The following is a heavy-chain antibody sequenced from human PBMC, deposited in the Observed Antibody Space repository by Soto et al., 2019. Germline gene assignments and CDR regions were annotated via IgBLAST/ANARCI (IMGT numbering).Heavy chain of an antibody. CDR2: ISSSGSTI. CDR3: ARYRRGDGYKYAFSI. V-gene: IGHV3-11*01. J-gene: IGHJ3*02. CDR1: RFAFSDYY. D-gene: IGHD5-12*01. Sequence: GSLRLSCAASRFAFSDYYMTWIRQAPGKGLEWVSYISSSGSTIYYADFVKGRFTISRDNAKNSLYLQMNSLRVEDTAVYYCARYRRGDGYKYAFSIWGQCPMVTVSS.